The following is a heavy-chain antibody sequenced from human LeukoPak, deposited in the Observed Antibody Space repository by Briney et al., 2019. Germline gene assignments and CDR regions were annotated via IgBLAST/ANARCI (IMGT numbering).Heavy chain of an antibody. Sequence: ASVKVSCKASGYTFTGYYMHWVRQATGQGLEWMGWINPNSGGTNYAQKFQGRVTMTRDTSISTAYMELSRLRSDDTAVYYCARGPQLITIFGVVIGYWGQGTLVTVSS. J-gene: IGHJ4*02. D-gene: IGHD3-3*01. CDR3: ARGPQLITIFGVVIGY. CDR1: GYTFTGYY. CDR2: INPNSGGT. V-gene: IGHV1-2*02.